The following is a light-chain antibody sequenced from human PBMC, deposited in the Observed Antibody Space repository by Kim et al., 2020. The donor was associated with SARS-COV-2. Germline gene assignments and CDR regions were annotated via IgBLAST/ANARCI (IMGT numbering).Light chain of an antibody. CDR2: GAS. V-gene: IGKV1-39*01. CDR1: QCISTY. Sequence: DIQMTQSPSSLSASVGDRVTITCWTSQCISTYLNWYQQKPEKAPKLMIYGASNLPSGVPSMFSRSGSGTDFTLTISTLQPEDFGTYNCQQGYSTIGQGTKLE. J-gene: IGKJ2*01. CDR3: QQGYST.